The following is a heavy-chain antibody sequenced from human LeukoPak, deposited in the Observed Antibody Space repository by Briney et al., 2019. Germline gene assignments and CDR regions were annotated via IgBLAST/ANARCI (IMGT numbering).Heavy chain of an antibody. D-gene: IGHD5-24*01. CDR1: GFTFSSYS. J-gene: IGHJ4*02. CDR2: ISSSSYI. V-gene: IGHV3-21*01. CDR3: AREWLQFLDY. Sequence: GGSLRPSCAASGFTFSSYSMNWVRQAPGKGLEWVSSISSSSYIYYADSVKGRFTISRDNAKNSLYLQMNSLRAEDTAVYYCAREWLQFLDYWGQGTLVTVSS.